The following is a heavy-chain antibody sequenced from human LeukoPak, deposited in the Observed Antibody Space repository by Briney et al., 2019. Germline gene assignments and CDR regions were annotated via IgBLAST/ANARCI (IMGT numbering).Heavy chain of an antibody. CDR3: ARYPGPGISRSYFDY. Sequence: PGGSLRLTCAASGFTFSSYAMHWVRQAPGKGLEYVSAISSKGGSTYYANSVKGRFTISRDNSKNTLYLQMGSLRAEDMAVYYCARYPGPGISRSYFDYRGQGTLVTVSS. CDR2: ISSKGGST. D-gene: IGHD2/OR15-2a*01. V-gene: IGHV3-64*01. J-gene: IGHJ4*02. CDR1: GFTFSSYA.